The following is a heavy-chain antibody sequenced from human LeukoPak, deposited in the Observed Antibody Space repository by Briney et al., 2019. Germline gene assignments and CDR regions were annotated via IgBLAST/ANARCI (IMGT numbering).Heavy chain of an antibody. CDR2: IKVDGSEK. J-gene: IGHJ4*02. Sequence: GGSLRLSCAASGFTFSNYWMSWVRQAPGKGLEWVANIKVDGSEKYYLDSVKGRFTISRDNAKNSVYLQVNSLRTEDTAVYYCARKTGMTGEAFDYWGQGTLVTVSS. CDR3: ARKTGMTGEAFDY. V-gene: IGHV3-7*03. CDR1: GFTFSNYW. D-gene: IGHD1-1*01.